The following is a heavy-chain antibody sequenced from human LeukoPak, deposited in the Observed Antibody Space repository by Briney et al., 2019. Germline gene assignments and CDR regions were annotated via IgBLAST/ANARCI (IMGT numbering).Heavy chain of an antibody. V-gene: IGHV3-23*01. J-gene: IGHJ5*02. Sequence: GGSLRLSCAASGFIFSNYGMNWVRQAPGKGLEWVAAISASGSATSYADSVRGRFTISRDNSKGTLYLQMTSMRAEDTAVYYCAGARYCGPTSCYSRFDPWGQGTLVTVSS. D-gene: IGHD2-2*01. CDR3: AGARYCGPTSCYSRFDP. CDR2: ISASGSAT. CDR1: GFIFSNYG.